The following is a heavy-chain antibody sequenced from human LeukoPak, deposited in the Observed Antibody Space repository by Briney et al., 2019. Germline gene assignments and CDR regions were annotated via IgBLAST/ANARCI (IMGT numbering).Heavy chain of an antibody. V-gene: IGHV4-59*01. Sequence: PSETLSLTCTVSGGSISSYYWSWIRQPPGKGLEWIGYIYYSGSTNYNPSLKSRVTISVDTSKNQFSLKLSSVTAADTAVYYCARGPGELTYNWFDPWGQGTLVTVSS. CDR1: GGSISSYY. CDR2: IYYSGST. CDR3: ARGPGELTYNWFDP. J-gene: IGHJ5*02. D-gene: IGHD1-26*01.